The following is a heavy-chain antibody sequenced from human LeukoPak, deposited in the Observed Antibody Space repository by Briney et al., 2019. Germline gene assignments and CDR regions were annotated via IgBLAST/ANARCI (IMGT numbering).Heavy chain of an antibody. J-gene: IGHJ6*03. V-gene: IGHV1-8*03. CDR3: ARSRYYYDSSGYYYGYYYYYMDV. CDR1: GYTFTSYD. D-gene: IGHD3-22*01. CDR2: MNPNSGNT. Sequence: GASVKVSCKASGYTFTSYDINWVRQATGQGLEWMGWMNPNSGNTGYAQKFQGRVTITRNTSISTAYMELSSLRSEDTAVYYCARSRYYYDSSGYYYGYYYYYMDVWGRGTTVTVSS.